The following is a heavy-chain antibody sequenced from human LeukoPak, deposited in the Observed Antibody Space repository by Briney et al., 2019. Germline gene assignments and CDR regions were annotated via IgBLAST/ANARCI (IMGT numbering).Heavy chain of an antibody. Sequence: SPRLSCAASGFTFDDYAMHWVRQAPGKGLEWVSGISWNSGSIGYADSVKGRFTISRDNAKNSLYLQMNSLRAEDTALYYCAKDLLYYDSSGGIDYWGQGTLVTVSS. CDR3: AKDLLYYDSSGGIDY. CDR1: GFTFDDYA. CDR2: ISWNSGSI. J-gene: IGHJ4*02. D-gene: IGHD3-22*01. V-gene: IGHV3-9*01.